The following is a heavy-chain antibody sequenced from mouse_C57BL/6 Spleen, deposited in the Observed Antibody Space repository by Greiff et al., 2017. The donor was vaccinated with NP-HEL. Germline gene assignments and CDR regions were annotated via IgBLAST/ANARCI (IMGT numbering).Heavy chain of an antibody. CDR3: ARENMVTNYFDY. J-gene: IGHJ2*01. CDR2: IYPGDGDT. D-gene: IGHD2-2*01. V-gene: IGHV1-82*01. CDR1: GYAFSSSW. Sequence: QVQLQQSGPELVKPGASVKISCKASGYAFSSSWMNWVKQRPGKGLEWIGRIYPGDGDTNYNGKFKGKATLTADKSSSTAYMQLSSLTSEDSAVYFCARENMVTNYFDYWGQGTTLTVSS.